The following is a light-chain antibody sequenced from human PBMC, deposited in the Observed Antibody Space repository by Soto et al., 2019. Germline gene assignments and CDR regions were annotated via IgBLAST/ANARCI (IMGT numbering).Light chain of an antibody. CDR1: RSIGTW. CDR3: QQRYSTHRWT. J-gene: IGKJ1*01. V-gene: IGKV1-39*01. Sequence: DVQVTQSPTTLSASVGDRVTMTFRASRSIGTWLAWYQQRTGKAPKLLIYAASSLQRGVPSRFSGSGSGTAFTLPISSLQPADFATSYCQQRYSTHRWTFGQGTTVDIK. CDR2: AAS.